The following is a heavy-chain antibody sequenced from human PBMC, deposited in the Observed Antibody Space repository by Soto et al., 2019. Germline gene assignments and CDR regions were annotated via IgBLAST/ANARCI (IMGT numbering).Heavy chain of an antibody. CDR3: TKGGRGIDIFFDS. J-gene: IGHJ4*02. Sequence: EVQLLESGGGLEQPGGSLRLSCVASGFTFSNYAMNWIRQAPGKGLEWVSSISGSDDRTFFADSVKGHFTISRDNSKDTVFLQMNNLRGEDTALYYCTKGGRGIDIFFDSWGQGTLVSVSS. CDR2: ISGSDDRT. D-gene: IGHD3-9*01. V-gene: IGHV3-23*01. CDR1: GFTFSNYA.